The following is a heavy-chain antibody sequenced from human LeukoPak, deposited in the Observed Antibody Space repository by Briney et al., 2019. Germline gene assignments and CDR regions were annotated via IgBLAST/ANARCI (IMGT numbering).Heavy chain of an antibody. Sequence: GGSLILSCAASGFTFSSYAMNWVGQAPGKGLEWVSGISGSGGSTYYADSVKGSFTISRDDSKNTLYLQMNSLRAEDTAVYYCAKSPDVAGTGRFDYWGQGTLVTVSS. CDR3: AKSPDVAGTGRFDY. D-gene: IGHD6-19*01. CDR1: GFTFSSYA. V-gene: IGHV3-23*01. CDR2: ISGSGGST. J-gene: IGHJ4*02.